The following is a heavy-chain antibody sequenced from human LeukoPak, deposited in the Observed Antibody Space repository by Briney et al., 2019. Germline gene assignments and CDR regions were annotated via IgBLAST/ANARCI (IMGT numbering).Heavy chain of an antibody. J-gene: IGHJ5*02. D-gene: IGHD3-22*01. CDR2: ISAYNGNT. CDR1: GYTFTSYG. CDR3: ARDWLYYDSSGDNWFDP. Sequence: ASVKVSCKASGYTFTSYGISWVRQAPGQGLEWMGWISAYNGNTNYAQKLQGRVTMTTDTSTSTAYMELRSLRSDDTAVYYCARDWLYYDSSGDNWFDPWGQGTLVTVSS. V-gene: IGHV1-18*01.